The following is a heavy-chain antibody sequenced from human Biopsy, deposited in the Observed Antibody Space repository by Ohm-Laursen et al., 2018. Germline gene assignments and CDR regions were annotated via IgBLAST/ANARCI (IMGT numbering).Heavy chain of an antibody. D-gene: IGHD3-3*01. CDR2: VYNGGIT. CDR1: AGSIFSYY. Sequence: SVTLSLTCRVSAGSIFSYYWTWIRQPPGKGLVWIGHVYNGGITNYNPSLKSRVTISKDTSKNQFSLQVNSVTAADTAVYYCARTPRDSFWSGSYKRGLWFDPWGQGTLVIVSS. CDR3: ARTPRDSFWSGSYKRGLWFDP. J-gene: IGHJ5*02. V-gene: IGHV4-59*01.